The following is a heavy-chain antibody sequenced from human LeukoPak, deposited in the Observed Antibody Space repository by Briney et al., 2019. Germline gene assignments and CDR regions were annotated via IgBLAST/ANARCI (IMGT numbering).Heavy chain of an antibody. D-gene: IGHD5-18*01. CDR1: GGSISSSSYY. V-gene: IGHV4-39*07. CDR2: IYYSGST. CDR3: ARAWAASYGSYYLDY. J-gene: IGHJ4*02. Sequence: SETLSLTCTVSGGSISSSSYYWGWIRQPPGKGLEWLGRIYYSGSTYYNPSLKSRVTISVDTSKNQFSLKLSSVTAADTAVYYCARAWAASYGSYYLDYWGQGTLVTVSS.